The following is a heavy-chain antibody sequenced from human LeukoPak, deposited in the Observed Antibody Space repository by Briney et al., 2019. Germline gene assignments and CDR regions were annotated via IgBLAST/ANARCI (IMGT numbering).Heavy chain of an antibody. CDR1: GFTFSSYG. V-gene: IGHV3-23*01. J-gene: IGHJ4*02. D-gene: IGHD3-10*01. Sequence: GGSLRLSCAASGFTFSSYGMHWVRQAPGKGLEWVSAIGGRDGSTYYADSVKGRFTISRDNSKNTLYVQMNSLRAEDTAVYYCAKGHYYGSGSLDYWGQGTLVTVSS. CDR3: AKGHYYGSGSLDY. CDR2: IGGRDGST.